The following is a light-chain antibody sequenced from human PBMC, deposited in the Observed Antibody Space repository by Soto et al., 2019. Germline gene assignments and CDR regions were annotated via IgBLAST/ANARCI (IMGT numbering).Light chain of an antibody. J-gene: IGKJ2*01. Sequence: DIQMTQSPSAMSASVGDRVTITCRASQGISNYLAWFQQRPRKVPKRLLYAASSLQSGVPSRFSGSGSGTEFTLTITSLQPEAFATYYCLQHNTSPYTFGQGTRLEIK. CDR3: LQHNTSPYT. V-gene: IGKV1-17*03. CDR1: QGISNY. CDR2: AAS.